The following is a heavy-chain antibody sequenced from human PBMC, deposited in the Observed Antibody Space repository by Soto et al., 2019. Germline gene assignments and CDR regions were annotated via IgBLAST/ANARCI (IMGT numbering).Heavy chain of an antibody. Sequence: SQTLSLTCAISGDSVSSNTAAWNWIRSSPSRGLEWLGRTYYRSNWRHDYAVSVKSRITVNPDTSKNHFSLQLNSVTPDDTTVYYCARGVAGSGFDLWGQGTLVTVSS. CDR3: ARGVAGSGFDL. V-gene: IGHV6-1*01. CDR1: GDSVSSNTAA. D-gene: IGHD6-19*01. CDR2: TYYRSNWRH. J-gene: IGHJ4*02.